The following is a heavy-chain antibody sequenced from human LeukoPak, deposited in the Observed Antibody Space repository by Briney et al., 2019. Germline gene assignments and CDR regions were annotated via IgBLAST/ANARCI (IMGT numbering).Heavy chain of an antibody. Sequence: SVKVSCKVSGYTLTDLAMHWVRQAPGQGLEWMGGIIPIFGTANYAQKFQGRVTITADESTSTAYMELSSLRSEDTAVYYCARDRRAYSLRRWGQGTLVTVSS. CDR3: ARDRRAYSLRR. J-gene: IGHJ4*02. V-gene: IGHV1-69*13. CDR1: GYTLTDLA. D-gene: IGHD6-13*01. CDR2: IIPIFGTA.